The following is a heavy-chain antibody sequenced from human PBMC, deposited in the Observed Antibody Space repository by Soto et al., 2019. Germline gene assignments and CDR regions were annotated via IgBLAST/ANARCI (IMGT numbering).Heavy chain of an antibody. D-gene: IGHD3-3*01. V-gene: IGHV3-30*18. J-gene: IGHJ6*03. CDR1: GFTFSSYG. CDR2: ISYDGSNK. CDR3: AKTLFYYDFWSGFRYYYYMDV. Sequence: GGSLRLSCAASGFTFSSYGMHWVRQAPGKGLEWVAVISYDGSNKYYADSVKGRFTISRDNSKNTLYLQMNSLRAEDTAVYYCAKTLFYYDFWSGFRYYYYMDVWGKGTTVTVSS.